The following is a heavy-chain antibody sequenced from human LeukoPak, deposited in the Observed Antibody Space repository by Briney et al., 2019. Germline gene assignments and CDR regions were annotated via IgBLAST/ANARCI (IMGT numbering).Heavy chain of an antibody. CDR1: GFTFSNAW. Sequence: GRSLRLSCAASGFTFSNAWMSWVRQAPGKGLEWVGRIKSKTDGGTTDYAAPVKGRFTISRDDSKNTLYLQMNSLKTEDTAVYYCTTGRYYGSGRDFDYWGQGTLVTVSS. V-gene: IGHV3-15*01. CDR3: TTGRYYGSGRDFDY. J-gene: IGHJ4*02. CDR2: IKSKTDGGTT. D-gene: IGHD3-10*01.